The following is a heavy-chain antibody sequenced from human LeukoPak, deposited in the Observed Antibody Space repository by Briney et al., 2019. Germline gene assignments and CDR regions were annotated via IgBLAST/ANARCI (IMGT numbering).Heavy chain of an antibody. J-gene: IGHJ3*02. D-gene: IGHD3-10*01. CDR1: GFTFSYYS. CDR3: ARAPSGGYAFDI. V-gene: IGHV3-21*01. CDR2: ISSTSTYI. Sequence: PGGSLRLSCAASGFTFSYYSMNWVRQAPGKGLEWVSSISSTSTYIYYADSVKGRSTISRDNAKNSLYLQMNSLRAEDTAVYYCARAPSGGYAFDIWGQGTMVTVSS.